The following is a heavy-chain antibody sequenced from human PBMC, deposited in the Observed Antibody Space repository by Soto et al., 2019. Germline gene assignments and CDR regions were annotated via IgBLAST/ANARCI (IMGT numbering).Heavy chain of an antibody. Sequence: SVKVSCKASGGTFSSYAISWVRQAPGQGLEWMGGIIPIFGTANYAQKFQGRVTITADESTSTAYMELSSLRSDDTAVYYCARWDGSSRTPWFDPWGQGTLVTVSS. CDR3: ARWDGSSRTPWFDP. CDR2: IIPIFGTA. CDR1: GGTFSSYA. V-gene: IGHV1-69*13. J-gene: IGHJ5*02. D-gene: IGHD2-2*01.